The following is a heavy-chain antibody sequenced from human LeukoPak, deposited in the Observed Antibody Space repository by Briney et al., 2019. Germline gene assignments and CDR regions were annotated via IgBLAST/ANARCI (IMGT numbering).Heavy chain of an antibody. V-gene: IGHV3-48*01. CDR3: VGFGAYGGL. CDR1: GFSFNDYD. Sequence: GGSLRLSCAASGFSFNDYDMHWVRQGKGKGLDWVSYISGSSGTIHYADYVRGRFTISRDNVKKSLYLYMNNLRAEDTAVYYCVGFGAYGGLWGQGTVVTV. D-gene: IGHD4-23*01. CDR2: ISGSSGTI. J-gene: IGHJ4*02.